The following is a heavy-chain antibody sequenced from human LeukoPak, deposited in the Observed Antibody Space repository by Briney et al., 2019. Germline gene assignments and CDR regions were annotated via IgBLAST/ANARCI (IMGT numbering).Heavy chain of an antibody. J-gene: IGHJ4*02. D-gene: IGHD1-26*01. CDR3: ARDSPHSGRVD. CDR2: IYYSGST. V-gene: IGHV4-59*01. Sequence: SETLSLTCTVSGGSISSYYWSWIRQPPGKGLEWIGYIYYSGSTNYNPSLKSRVTISVDTSKDQFSLKLSSVTAADTAVYYCARDSPHSGRVDWGQGTLVTVSS. CDR1: GGSISSYY.